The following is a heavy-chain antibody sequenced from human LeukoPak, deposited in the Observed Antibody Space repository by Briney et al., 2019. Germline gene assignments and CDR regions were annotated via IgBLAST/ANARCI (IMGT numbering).Heavy chain of an antibody. D-gene: IGHD2-15*01. J-gene: IGHJ6*03. CDR1: GFTVSNNY. V-gene: IGHV3-66*01. CDR3: ARVPGGNSYYYYMDV. Sequence: PGGSLRLSCAASGFTVSNNYMRWVRQAPGKGLEWVSLIYSGGSTYYADSVEGRFIISRDNAKSTLYLQMNSLRAEDTAVYYCARVPGGNSYYYYMDVWGKGTTVTVSS. CDR2: IYSGGST.